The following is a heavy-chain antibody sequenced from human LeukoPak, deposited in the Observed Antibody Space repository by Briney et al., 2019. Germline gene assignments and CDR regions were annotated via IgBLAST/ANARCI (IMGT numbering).Heavy chain of an antibody. Sequence: GGSLRLSCAASGFTFSSYWMHWVRQAPGKGLVWVSRINSDGSSTNYADSVKGRFTISRDNAENTLYLQMNSLRGEDTAVYYCARGVTMATITPLLHWGQGTLVTASS. CDR3: ARGVTMATITPLLH. V-gene: IGHV3-74*01. D-gene: IGHD5-24*01. CDR1: GFTFSSYW. CDR2: INSDGSST. J-gene: IGHJ1*01.